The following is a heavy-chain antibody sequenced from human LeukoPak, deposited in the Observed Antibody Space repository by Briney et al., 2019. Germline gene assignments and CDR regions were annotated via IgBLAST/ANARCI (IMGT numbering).Heavy chain of an antibody. CDR2: IYTSGST. D-gene: IGHD6-6*01. CDR1: GGSFSGYY. CDR3: ARDREGSSSS. V-gene: IGHV4-4*07. J-gene: IGHJ5*02. Sequence: PSETLSLTCAVYGGSFSGYYWSWIRQPAGKGLEWIGRIYTSGSTNYNPSLKSRVTMSVDTSKNQFSLKLSSVTAADTAVYYCARDREGSSSSWGQGTLVTVSS.